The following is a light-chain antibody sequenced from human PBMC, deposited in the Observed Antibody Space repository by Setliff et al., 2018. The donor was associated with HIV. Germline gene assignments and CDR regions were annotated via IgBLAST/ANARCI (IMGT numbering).Light chain of an antibody. V-gene: IGLV2-23*01. Sequence: QSVLAQPASVSGSPGQSITISCTGTSSDLGSYHLVSWYQHHPGKAPKLMIYEGSQRPSGVSTRSSGSTSGDTASLTIAGLQAEDEADYYCCSYVAGSHYVFGTGTKVTVL. CDR1: SSDLGSYHL. CDR2: EGS. CDR3: CSYVAGSHYV. J-gene: IGLJ1*01.